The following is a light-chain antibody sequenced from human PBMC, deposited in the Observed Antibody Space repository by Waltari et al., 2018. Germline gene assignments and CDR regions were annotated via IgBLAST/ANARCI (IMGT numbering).Light chain of an antibody. Sequence: QLVLTQSPSASASLGASVKLTCTLSSGHSSNVIAWLQQRPETGPRYLMQVNSDGSHTKGDDIPGRFSGSSSGAERYLTSANLQSEDEADYFCQTGGHGAWVFGGGTTLTVL. J-gene: IGLJ3*02. CDR1: SGHSSNV. CDR3: QTGGHGAWV. CDR2: VNSDGSH. V-gene: IGLV4-69*01.